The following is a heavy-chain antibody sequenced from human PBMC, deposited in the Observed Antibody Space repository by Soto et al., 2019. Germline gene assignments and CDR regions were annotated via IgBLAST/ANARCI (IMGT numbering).Heavy chain of an antibody. Sequence: QVQLQQSGPRLVKPSETLSLTCTVSSGPDRSHNWGWIRQPPGRGLEWIGYVHYTGDTAYNPSLRGRVTLSADTSTTHISLTLNSLPPADTAVYYSVRQVIDYLHALVDVWAPGTTVSVSS. CDR2: VHYTGDT. V-gene: IGHV4-59*08. CDR3: VRQVIDYLHALVDV. CDR1: SGPDRSHN. D-gene: IGHD4-17*01. J-gene: IGHJ6*02.